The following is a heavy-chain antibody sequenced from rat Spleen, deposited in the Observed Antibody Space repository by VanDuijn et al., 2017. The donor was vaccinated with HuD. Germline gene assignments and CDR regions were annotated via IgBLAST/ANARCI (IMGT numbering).Heavy chain of an antibody. CDR1: GFSLTSYN. J-gene: IGHJ2*01. CDR2: IWNSGGT. D-gene: IGHD4-3*01. Sequence: QVQLKESGPGLVQPSQTLSLTCTVAGFSLTSYNVYWVRQSPGKGLEWMGMIWNSGGTRYNSALKSRLSISKDTSKSQVFLKMNSLQTEDTATYYCARQDTSGYSNWFAYWGQGVMVTVSS. V-gene: IGHV2-41*01. CDR3: ARQDTSGYSNWFAY.